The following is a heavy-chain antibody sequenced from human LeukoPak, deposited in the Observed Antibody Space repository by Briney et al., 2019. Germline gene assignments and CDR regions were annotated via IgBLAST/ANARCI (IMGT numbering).Heavy chain of an antibody. D-gene: IGHD6-19*01. CDR1: GESFSSYY. CDR3: ARGGWYPESFQH. Sequence: SETLSLTCAVYGESFSSYYWSWIRQPPGKGLEWIGEINHSGNTNYNPSLKSRVTISVDTSKNQFSLKLSSVTAADTAVYYCARGGWYPESFQHWGQGALVTVSS. CDR2: INHSGNT. J-gene: IGHJ1*01. V-gene: IGHV4-34*01.